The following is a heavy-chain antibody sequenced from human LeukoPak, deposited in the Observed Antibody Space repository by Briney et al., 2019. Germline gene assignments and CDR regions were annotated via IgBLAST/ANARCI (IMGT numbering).Heavy chain of an antibody. D-gene: IGHD3-10*01. CDR1: GFIFSNYS. CDR2: INGSGDST. Sequence: PGGSLRLSCAASGFIFSNYSMSWVRQAPGKGLEWVSGINGSGDSTYHAYSVNGRFNSSRDNSENTLYLQMNRLRAEDTAVYDCAKGVLPLPHQDALDIWGQGTLVTVSS. V-gene: IGHV3-23*01. CDR3: AKGVLPLPHQDALDI. J-gene: IGHJ3*02.